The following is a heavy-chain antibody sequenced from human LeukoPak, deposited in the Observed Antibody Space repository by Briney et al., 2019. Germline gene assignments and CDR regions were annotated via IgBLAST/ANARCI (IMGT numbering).Heavy chain of an antibody. CDR3: ARDPGLGGNNLDGFDY. Sequence: SETLSLTCTVSGGSVSDYYWSWIRQSPGKGLEWIGYIYYTGSSSYNPSLRSRVTISADTSKNQFSLKLSSVTAADTAVYYCARDPGLGGNNLDGFDYWGQGTLVTVSS. D-gene: IGHD4-23*01. V-gene: IGHV4-59*02. CDR2: IYYTGSS. J-gene: IGHJ4*02. CDR1: GGSVSDYY.